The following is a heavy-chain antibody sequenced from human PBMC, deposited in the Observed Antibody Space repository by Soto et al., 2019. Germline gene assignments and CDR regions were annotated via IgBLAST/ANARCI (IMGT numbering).Heavy chain of an antibody. Sequence: GGSLRLSCAASGFTFSSYGMHWVRQAPGKGLEWVAVISYDGSNKYYADSVKGRFTISRDNSKNTLYLQMNSLRAEDTAVYDCAKGGYCSGGSYFSPYYYGMDVWGQGTTVTVSS. J-gene: IGHJ6*02. CDR2: ISYDGSNK. D-gene: IGHD2-15*01. V-gene: IGHV3-30*18. CDR3: AKGGYCSGGSYFSPYYYGMDV. CDR1: GFTFSSYG.